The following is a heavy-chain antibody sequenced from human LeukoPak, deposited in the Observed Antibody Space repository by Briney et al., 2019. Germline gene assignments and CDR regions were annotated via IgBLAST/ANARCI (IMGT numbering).Heavy chain of an antibody. Sequence: SETLSLTCAVSGGSISSNNWWSWVRQPPEKGLEWIWEIFHSGGTNYNPSLKSRVTISVDKPKNQFSLKLSSVTAADTAVYYCARTAYDFWSGYRYYYYYYMDVWGKGTTVTVSS. D-gene: IGHD3-3*01. V-gene: IGHV4-4*02. J-gene: IGHJ6*03. CDR3: ARTAYDFWSGYRYYYYYYMDV. CDR2: IFHSGGT. CDR1: GGSISSNNW.